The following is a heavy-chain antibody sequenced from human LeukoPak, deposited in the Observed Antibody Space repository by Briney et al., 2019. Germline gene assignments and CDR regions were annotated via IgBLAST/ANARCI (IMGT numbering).Heavy chain of an antibody. CDR2: INHSGST. CDR1: GGSFSGYY. V-gene: IGHV4-34*01. CDR3: ARGGQGDSSGYYYGILDY. D-gene: IGHD3-22*01. J-gene: IGHJ4*02. Sequence: SETLSLTCAVYGGSFSGYYWSWIGQPPGKGLEWIGEINHSGSTNYNPSLKSRVTISVDTSKNQFSLKLSSVTAADTAVYYCARGGQGDSSGYYYGILDYWGQGTLVTVSS.